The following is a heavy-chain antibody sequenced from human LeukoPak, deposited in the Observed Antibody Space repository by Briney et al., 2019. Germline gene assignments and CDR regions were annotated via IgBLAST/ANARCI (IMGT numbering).Heavy chain of an antibody. Sequence: PGGSLRLSCAASGFTVSSNYMSWVRQAPGKGLEWVSVIYSGGSTYYADSVKGRFTISRDNSKNTLYLQMNSLRAEDTAVYYCARVTVLQWFGESNYFDYWGQGTLVTVSS. J-gene: IGHJ4*02. V-gene: IGHV3-66*01. CDR2: IYSGGST. D-gene: IGHD3-10*01. CDR3: ARVTVLQWFGESNYFDY. CDR1: GFTVSSNY.